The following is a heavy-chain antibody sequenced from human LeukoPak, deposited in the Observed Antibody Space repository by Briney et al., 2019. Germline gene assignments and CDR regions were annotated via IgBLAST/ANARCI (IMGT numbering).Heavy chain of an antibody. V-gene: IGHV1-2*02. CDR2: INPNSGGT. D-gene: IGHD4-23*01. CDR1: GYTFTGYY. CDR3: ARAPTVVTGYYMDV. Sequence: ASVKVSCKASGYTFTGYYMHWVRQAPGQGLEWMGWINPNSGGTNYAQKFQGRVTMTRDTSISTAYMELSRLRSDDTAVYYCARAPTVVTGYYMDVWGKGTTVTVSS. J-gene: IGHJ6*03.